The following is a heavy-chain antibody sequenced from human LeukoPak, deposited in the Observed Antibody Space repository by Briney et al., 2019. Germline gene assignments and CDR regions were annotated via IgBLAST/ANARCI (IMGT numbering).Heavy chain of an antibody. J-gene: IGHJ6*02. CDR1: GGSISSGDYY. D-gene: IGHD4-17*01. CDR3: ARVHGDYSFDYYYGMDV. CDR2: IYYSGGT. Sequence: SETLSLTCTVSGGSISSGDYYWSWIRQPPGKGLEWIGYIYYSGGTYYNPSLKSRVTISVDTPKNQFSLKLSSVTAADTAVYYCARVHGDYSFDYYYGMDVWGQGTTVTVSS. V-gene: IGHV4-30-4*01.